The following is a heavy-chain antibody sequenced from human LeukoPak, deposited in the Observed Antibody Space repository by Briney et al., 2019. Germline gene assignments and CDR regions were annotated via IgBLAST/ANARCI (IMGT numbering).Heavy chain of an antibody. CDR1: GFTFSNYV. J-gene: IGHJ4*02. Sequence: PGGSLRLSCAASGFTFSNYVIHWVRQAPGKGLEWVAVISYDGSNKYYADSVKGRFTISRDNSKNTLYLRMNSLRAEDMAVYYCARRAGAYSHPYDYWGQGTLVTVSS. V-gene: IGHV3-30-3*01. D-gene: IGHD4/OR15-4a*01. CDR2: ISYDGSNK. CDR3: ARRAGAYSHPYDY.